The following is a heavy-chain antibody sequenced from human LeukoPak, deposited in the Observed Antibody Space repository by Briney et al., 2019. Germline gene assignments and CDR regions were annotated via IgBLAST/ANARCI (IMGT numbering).Heavy chain of an antibody. CDR1: GFTFSSYA. CDR3: ARETPRRGETRDGYR. D-gene: IGHD5-24*01. Sequence: GGSLRLSCAASGFTFSSYAMSWVRQAPGKGLEWVSAISGSGGSTYYADSVKGRFTISRDNSKNTLYLQMNSLRAEDTAVYYCARETPRRGETRDGYRWXXGTLVTVSS. V-gene: IGHV3-23*01. J-gene: IGHJ4*01. CDR2: ISGSGGST.